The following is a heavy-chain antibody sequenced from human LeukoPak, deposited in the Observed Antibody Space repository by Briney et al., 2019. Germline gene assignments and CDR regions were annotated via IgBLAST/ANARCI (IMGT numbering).Heavy chain of an antibody. Sequence: ASVKVSCKASGYNFNTFGISWVRQAPGQGLEWMGWISAYTGNTNYAPKFQGRVTITTDRSTSTAYMDLRSLRSDDTAVYYCTRAASTTCDCPDYFDYWGQGTLVTVSS. CDR3: TRAASTTCDCPDYFDY. D-gene: IGHD2-2*01. J-gene: IGHJ4*02. V-gene: IGHV1-18*01. CDR1: GYNFNTFG. CDR2: ISAYTGNT.